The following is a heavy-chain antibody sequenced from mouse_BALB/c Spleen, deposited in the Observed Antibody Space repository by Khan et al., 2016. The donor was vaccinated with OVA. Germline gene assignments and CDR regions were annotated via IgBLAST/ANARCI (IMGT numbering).Heavy chain of an antibody. CDR1: GYSFTNYW. CDR2: TYPGNGDT. Sequence: QVQLQQSGAELARPGASVKLSCKASGYSFTNYWMQWVKQRPGQGLEWIGTTYPGNGDTRYNQNFKGKATLTADKSSNPAYMQLSSLTSEDSAVYDCARGGITTGYFDYWGLGTTLTVSA. V-gene: IGHV1-87*01. J-gene: IGHJ2*01. D-gene: IGHD1-1*01. CDR3: ARGGITTGYFDY.